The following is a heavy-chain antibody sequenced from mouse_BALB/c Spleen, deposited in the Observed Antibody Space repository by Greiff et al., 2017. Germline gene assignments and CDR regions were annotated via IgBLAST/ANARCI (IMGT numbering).Heavy chain of an antibody. CDR2: IRLKSNNYAT. J-gene: IGHJ2*01. CDR1: GFTFSNYW. CDR3: TRPSYGYGFDY. Sequence: EVKVEESGGGLVQPGGSMKLSCVASGFTFSNYWMNWVRQSPEKGLEWVAEIRLKSNNYATHYAESVKGRFTISRDDSKSSVYLQMNNLRAEDTGIYYCTRPSYGYGFDYWGQGTTLTVSS. D-gene: IGHD1-2*01. V-gene: IGHV6-6*02.